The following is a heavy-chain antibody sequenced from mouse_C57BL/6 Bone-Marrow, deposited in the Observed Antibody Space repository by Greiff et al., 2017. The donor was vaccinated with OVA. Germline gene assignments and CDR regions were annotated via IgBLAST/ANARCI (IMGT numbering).Heavy chain of an antibody. J-gene: IGHJ4*01. CDR2: ISGGGGNT. CDR1: GFTFSSYT. CDR3: ARHPRVDY. Sequence: EVQVVESGGGLVKPGGSLKLSCAASGFTFSSYTMSWVRQTPEKRLAWVATISGGGGNTYYPDSVKGRFTISRDNAKNTLYLQMSSLRSEDTALYYCARHPRVDYWGQGTSVTVSS. V-gene: IGHV5-9*01.